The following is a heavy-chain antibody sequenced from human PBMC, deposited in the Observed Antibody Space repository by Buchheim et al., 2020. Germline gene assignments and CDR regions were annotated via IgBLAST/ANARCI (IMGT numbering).Heavy chain of an antibody. Sequence: EVQLVESGGGLVQPGGSLRLSCADSGFTFSSYSMNWVRQAPGKGLEWVSYISSSSSTIYYADSVKGRFTISRDNAKNSLYLQMSSLRAEDTAVYYCARDLDTAMVTGYYYGMDVWGQGTT. V-gene: IGHV3-48*01. J-gene: IGHJ6*02. CDR2: ISSSSSTI. CDR1: GFTFSSYS. D-gene: IGHD5-18*01. CDR3: ARDLDTAMVTGYYYGMDV.